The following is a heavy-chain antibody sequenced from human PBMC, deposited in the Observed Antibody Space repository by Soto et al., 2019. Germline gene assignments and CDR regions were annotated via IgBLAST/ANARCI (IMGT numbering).Heavy chain of an antibody. V-gene: IGHV1-18*04. J-gene: IGHJ4*02. CDR2: ISAYNGYP. Sequence: QIHLVQSGAEVRKPGASVNVSCKTSGYIFTNYGVSWVRQAPGEGLEVVAWISAYNGYPKYGQRSQXXVTPSTDPSTTTGYMELRNLRFDGTAVYYCARWSSGALYEYWGQGTLLTVSS. CDR3: ARWSSGALYEY. CDR1: GYIFTNYG.